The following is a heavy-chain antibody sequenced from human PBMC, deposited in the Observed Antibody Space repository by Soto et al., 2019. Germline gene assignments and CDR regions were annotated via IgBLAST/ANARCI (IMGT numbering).Heavy chain of an antibody. CDR2: IYYSGST. D-gene: IGHD5-12*01. J-gene: IGHJ5*02. CDR1: RCSTSSDGYY. CDR3: ARDLREATIGFDP. Sequence: PAETLSLTWTISRCSTSSDGYYWSWIRQHPGKGLEWIGYIYYSGSTYYNPSLKSRVTISVDTSKNQFSLKLSSVTAADTAVYYCARDLREATIGFDPWGQGTLVTVSS. V-gene: IGHV4-31*02.